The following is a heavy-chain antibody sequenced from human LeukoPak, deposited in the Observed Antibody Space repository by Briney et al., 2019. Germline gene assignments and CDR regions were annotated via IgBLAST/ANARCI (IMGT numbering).Heavy chain of an antibody. Sequence: PSETLSLTCTVSGGSISSSSHYWGWIRQPPGKGLEWIGSGSTYYNPSLKSRVTISVDTSKNQFSLKLYSVTAADTAVYYCARPTLNNHLDAFDIWGQGTVVTVSS. CDR3: ARPTLNNHLDAFDI. CDR2: GST. J-gene: IGHJ3*02. D-gene: IGHD1-14*01. V-gene: IGHV4-39*01. CDR1: GGSISSSSHY.